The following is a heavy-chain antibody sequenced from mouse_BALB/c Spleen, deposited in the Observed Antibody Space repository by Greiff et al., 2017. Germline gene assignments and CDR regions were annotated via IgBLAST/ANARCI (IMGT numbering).Heavy chain of an antibody. CDR3: ARWDYRYDGYAMDY. J-gene: IGHJ4*01. V-gene: IGHV3-8*02. D-gene: IGHD2-14*01. Sequence: EVQLQQSGPSLVKPSQTLSLTCSVTGDSITSGYWNWIRKFPGNKLEYMGYISYSGSTYYNPSLKSRISITRDTSKNQYYLQLNSVTTEDTATYYCARWDYRYDGYAMDYWGQGTSVTVSS. CDR2: ISYSGST. CDR1: GDSITSGY.